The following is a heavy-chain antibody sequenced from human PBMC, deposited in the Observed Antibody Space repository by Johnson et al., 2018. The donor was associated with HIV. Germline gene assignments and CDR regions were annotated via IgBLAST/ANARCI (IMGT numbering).Heavy chain of an antibody. Sequence: VQLVESGGGLDQPGGSLRLSCAASGFTFSSSAMHWVRQAPGKGLEWVSVIYSGGSTYYADSVKGRFTISRDNSKNTLYLQMNSLRAEDTAVYYCARGGIRGYSYGPGAFDIWGQGTMVTVSS. V-gene: IGHV3-66*01. J-gene: IGHJ3*02. CDR1: GFTFSSSA. D-gene: IGHD5-18*01. CDR2: IYSGGST. CDR3: ARGGIRGYSYGPGAFDI.